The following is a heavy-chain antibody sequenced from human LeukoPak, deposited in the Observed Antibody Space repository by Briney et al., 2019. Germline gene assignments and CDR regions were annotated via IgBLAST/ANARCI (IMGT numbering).Heavy chain of an antibody. D-gene: IGHD6-6*01. Sequence: SETLSLTCAVYGRSFSGYYWSWIRQPPGKGLEWIGEINHSGSTNYNPSLKSRVTISVDTSKNQFSLKLSSMTAADTAVYYCARLSIAVFDYWGQGTLVTVSS. CDR2: INHSGST. J-gene: IGHJ4*02. CDR3: ARLSIAVFDY. CDR1: GRSFSGYY. V-gene: IGHV4-34*01.